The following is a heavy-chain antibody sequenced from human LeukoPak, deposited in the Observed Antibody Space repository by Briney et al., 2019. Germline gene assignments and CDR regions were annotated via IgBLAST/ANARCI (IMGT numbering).Heavy chain of an antibody. CDR3: ARGLENFDC. CDR1: GYSFTSNY. CDR2: INPNSGGT. J-gene: IGHJ4*02. D-gene: IGHD4-11*01. V-gene: IGHV1-2*06. Sequence: ASVKVSCKASGYSFTSNYIHWVRQAPGQGLEWVGRINPNSGGTSFAQKFQGSVTMTRDTSISTAYMKLSRLRSDDTAVYYCARGLENFDCWGQGTLVTVSS.